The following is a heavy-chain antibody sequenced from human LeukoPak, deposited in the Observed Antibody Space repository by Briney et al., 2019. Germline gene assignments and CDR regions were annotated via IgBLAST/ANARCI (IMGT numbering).Heavy chain of an antibody. Sequence: KVSCKASGGTFSSYAISWVRQAPGQGLEWMGRIIPILGIANYAQKFQGRVTITADKSTSTAYMELSSLRSEDTAVYYCARDTTYYYDSSGYWAVGYWGQGTLVTVSS. V-gene: IGHV1-69*04. D-gene: IGHD3-22*01. J-gene: IGHJ4*02. CDR2: IIPILGIA. CDR3: ARDTTYYYDSSGYWAVGY. CDR1: GGTFSSYA.